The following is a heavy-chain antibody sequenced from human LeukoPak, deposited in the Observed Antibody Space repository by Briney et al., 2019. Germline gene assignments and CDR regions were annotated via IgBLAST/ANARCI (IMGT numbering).Heavy chain of an antibody. CDR3: ARDQEGVLYYYGMDV. CDR2: ISAYNGNT. Sequence: GASVKVSCKASGYTFTSYGISWVRQAPGRGLEWMGWISAYNGNTNYAQKLQGRVTMTTDTSTSTAYMELRSLRSDDTAVYYCARDQEGVLYYYGMDVWGQGTTVTVSS. V-gene: IGHV1-18*01. D-gene: IGHD3-10*01. CDR1: GYTFTSYG. J-gene: IGHJ6*02.